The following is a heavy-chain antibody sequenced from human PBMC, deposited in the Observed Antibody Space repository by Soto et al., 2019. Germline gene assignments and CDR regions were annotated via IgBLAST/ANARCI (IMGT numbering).Heavy chain of an antibody. CDR2: IYYSGST. V-gene: IGHV4-59*01. CDR1: DCAISNYY. D-gene: IGHD5-18*01. Sequence: SETLSLTYINSDCAISNYYRSWIRQPPGKGLEWIWYIYYSGSTKYNPSLKSRVSISVGTSKNQFSLKLSSVTAADTAVYFCARRYGYGTFDIWGQGTMVT. CDR3: ARRYGYGTFDI. J-gene: IGHJ3*02.